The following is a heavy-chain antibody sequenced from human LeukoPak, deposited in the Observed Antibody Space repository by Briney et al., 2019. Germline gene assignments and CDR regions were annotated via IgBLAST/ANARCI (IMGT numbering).Heavy chain of an antibody. CDR1: GFTFSVYW. V-gene: IGHV3-74*01. D-gene: IGHD6-19*01. Sequence: GGSLRLSCAASGFTFSVYWMHWVRQAPGRGLVWVSLINSDGSSTRYADSVKGRFTTSRDNAKNTLYLQMNSLRAEDTAVYYCARGKAVAGTFSWFDPWGQGTLVTVSS. CDR2: INSDGSST. CDR3: ARGKAVAGTFSWFDP. J-gene: IGHJ5*02.